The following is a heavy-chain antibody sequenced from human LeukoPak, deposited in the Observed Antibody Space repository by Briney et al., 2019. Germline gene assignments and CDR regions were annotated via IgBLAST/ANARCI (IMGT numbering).Heavy chain of an antibody. CDR2: INPNSGGT. J-gene: IGHJ4*02. CDR1: GYTFTGYY. D-gene: IGHD6-6*01. Sequence: ASVKVSCKASGYTFTGYYMHWVRQAHGQGLEWMGWINPNSGGTNYAQKFQGRVTMTRDTSISTAYMELSRLRSDDTAVYYCAGFRRGRYYFDYWGQGTLVTVSS. CDR3: AGFRRGRYYFDY. V-gene: IGHV1-2*02.